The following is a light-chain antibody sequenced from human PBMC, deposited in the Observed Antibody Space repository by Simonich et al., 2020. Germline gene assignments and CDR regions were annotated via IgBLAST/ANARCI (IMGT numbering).Light chain of an antibody. CDR2: WAS. J-gene: IGKJ2*01. V-gene: IGKV4-1*01. CDR3: QQYYSTPYT. Sequence: DIVMTQSPDSLAVSLGARATINCKSSQSVLYSSNNKNYLAWYQQKPGQPPKLLIYWASTREAGVPDRLSDSGSGTDFTLTISSLQAEDVAVYYCQQYYSTPYTFGQGTKLEIK. CDR1: QSVLYSSNNKNY.